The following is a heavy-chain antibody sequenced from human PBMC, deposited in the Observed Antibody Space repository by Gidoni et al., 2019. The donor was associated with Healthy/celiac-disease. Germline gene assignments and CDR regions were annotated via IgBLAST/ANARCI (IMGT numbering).Heavy chain of an antibody. D-gene: IGHD1-26*01. CDR2: IYTSGST. V-gene: IGHV4-61*02. Sequence: QVQLQESGPGLVKPSQTLSLTCTVSGASINSGSYYWSWIRQPAGKGLEWIGRIYTSGSTNYNPSLKSRVTISLDTFKNQFSLKLSSVTAADTAMYYCARGVGRSENWFDPWGQGTLVTVSS. J-gene: IGHJ5*02. CDR3: ARGVGRSENWFDP. CDR1: GASINSGSYY.